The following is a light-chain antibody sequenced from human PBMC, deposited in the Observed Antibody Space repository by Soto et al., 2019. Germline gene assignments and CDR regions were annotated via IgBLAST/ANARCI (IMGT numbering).Light chain of an antibody. V-gene: IGKV3-15*01. Sequence: EKVMKQSPATMSVSPGERATLSCRASQSVSNNLAWYQKKPGQAPRLLIYGASTRATGIPARFSGSGSGTEFTLTISSLQSEDFAVYYCQQYNNWWTFGQGTKVEIK. CDR3: QQYNNWWT. CDR2: GAS. CDR1: QSVSNN. J-gene: IGKJ1*01.